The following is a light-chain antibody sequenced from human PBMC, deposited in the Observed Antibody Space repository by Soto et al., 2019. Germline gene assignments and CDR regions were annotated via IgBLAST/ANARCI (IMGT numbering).Light chain of an antibody. CDR3: QQYNNWPPIT. CDR1: PSVTNY. V-gene: IGKV3-15*01. Sequence: EIVLTQSPATPSLSPGERATLSCRASPSVTNYLAWYQQKPGQAPRLLIYGASTRATGIPARFSGSGSGTEFTLTISSLQSEDFAVYYCQQYNNWPPITFGRGTRLEI. J-gene: IGKJ5*01. CDR2: GAS.